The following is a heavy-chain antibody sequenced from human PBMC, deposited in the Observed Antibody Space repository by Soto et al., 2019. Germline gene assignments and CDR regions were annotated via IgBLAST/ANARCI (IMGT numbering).Heavy chain of an antibody. Sequence: SETLSLTCTVSGGSISSGGYYWSWIRQHPGKGLEWIGYIYYSGSTYYNPSLKSRVTISVDTSKNQFSLKLSSVTAADTAVDYCARGPTYYYDSSGYYFDYWGQGTLVTVSS. CDR3: ARGPTYYYDSSGYYFDY. V-gene: IGHV4-31*03. J-gene: IGHJ4*02. D-gene: IGHD3-22*01. CDR2: IYYSGST. CDR1: GGSISSGGYY.